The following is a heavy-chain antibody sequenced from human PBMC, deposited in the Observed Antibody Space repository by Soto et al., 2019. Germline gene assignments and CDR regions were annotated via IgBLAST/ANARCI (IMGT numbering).Heavy chain of an antibody. J-gene: IGHJ4*02. V-gene: IGHV3-21*01. Sequence: VQLVESGGGVVQPGRSLRLSCAASGFTFSSYSMNWVRQAPGKGLEWVSSISSSSSYIYYADSVKGRFTISRDNAKNSLYLQMNSLRAEDTAVYYCASKVKLSTRMGYFDYWGQGTLVTVSS. CDR1: GFTFSSYS. CDR2: ISSSSSYI. CDR3: ASKVKLSTRMGYFDY. D-gene: IGHD3-16*02.